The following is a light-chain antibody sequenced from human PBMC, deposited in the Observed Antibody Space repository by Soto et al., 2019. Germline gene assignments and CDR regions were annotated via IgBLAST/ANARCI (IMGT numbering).Light chain of an antibody. J-gene: IGKJ1*01. V-gene: IGKV3-15*01. Sequence: IVLAQSPGTLSLSPGERAALSCRASQSVSSSYLAWYQQKPGQAPRLLIYGASTRATDIPARFSGSGSETEFTLTISSLQSEDFAVYYCQQYNNLPLTFGQGTKVHI. CDR1: QSVSSSY. CDR3: QQYNNLPLT. CDR2: GAS.